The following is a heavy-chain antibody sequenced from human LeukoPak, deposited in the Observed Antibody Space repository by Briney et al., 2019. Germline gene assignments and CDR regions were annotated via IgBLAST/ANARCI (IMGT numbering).Heavy chain of an antibody. CDR2: INWNGGST. CDR1: GFTFSSYG. J-gene: IGHJ4*02. Sequence: GGTLRLSCAASGFTFSSYGMSWVRQAPGKGLEWVSGINWNGGSTDYADSVKGRFTISRDNAKNSLYLQMNSLRAEDTALYYCARAIGYCTNGVCYRWANFDYWGQGTLVTVSS. D-gene: IGHD2-8*01. CDR3: ARAIGYCTNGVCYRWANFDY. V-gene: IGHV3-20*04.